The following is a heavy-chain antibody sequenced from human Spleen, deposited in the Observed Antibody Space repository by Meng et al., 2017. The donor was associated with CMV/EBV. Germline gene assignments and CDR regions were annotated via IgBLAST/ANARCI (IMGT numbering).Heavy chain of an antibody. CDR2: IYYSGST. J-gene: IGHJ4*02. V-gene: IGHV4-39*07. CDR3: ARSWGSSPSYLDY. CDR1: GGSISSSSYY. D-gene: IGHD7-27*01. Sequence: SETLSLTCTVSGGSISSSSYYWGWIRQPPGKGLEWIGSIYYSGSTYYNPSLKSRVTISVDTSKNQFSLKLRSVTAADTAVYYCARSWGSSPSYLDYWGQGTLVTVSS.